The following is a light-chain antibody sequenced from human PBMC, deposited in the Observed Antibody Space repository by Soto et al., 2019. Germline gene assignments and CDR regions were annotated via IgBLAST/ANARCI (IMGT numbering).Light chain of an antibody. CDR3: QQYDILPIT. CDR2: DAS. J-gene: IGKJ5*01. CDR1: QGISSY. V-gene: IGKV1-8*01. Sequence: AIRMTQSPSSLSASTGDRVTITCRASQGISSYLAWYQQKPGKAPNLLIYDASNLEIGVPSRFSESGSGTHFTFTISSLQTEDIGTYYCQQYDILPITFGRGTRLEIK.